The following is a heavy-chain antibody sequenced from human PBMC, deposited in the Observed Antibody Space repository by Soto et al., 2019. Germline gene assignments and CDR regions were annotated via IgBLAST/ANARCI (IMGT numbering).Heavy chain of an antibody. CDR1: GASMNTYF. V-gene: IGHV4-4*07. CDR2: IYSSGST. CDR3: ARGLSAFDP. J-gene: IGHJ5*02. Sequence: LPETLSLTCVVSGASMNTYFWSWIRQPAGKGLEWIGRIYSSGSTNYNPSLKSRVTMSVDTSKSQFSLRLNSMTAADTAVYYCARGLSAFDPWGQGTLVTVSS. D-gene: IGHD3-16*01.